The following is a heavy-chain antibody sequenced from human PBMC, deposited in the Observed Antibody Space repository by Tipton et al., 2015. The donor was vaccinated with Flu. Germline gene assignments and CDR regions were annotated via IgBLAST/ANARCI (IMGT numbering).Heavy chain of an antibody. CDR1: GGSISSYY. CDR3: TRSRVVAGNFDY. Sequence: TLSLTCTVSGGSISSYYWNWIRQPPGKGLEWIGNMYYSGDTNIYYIGSTNYNPSLKSRVTLSADTSKNQFSLKVSSVTAADTAVYFCTRSRVVAGNFDYWGQGTLVTVSS. J-gene: IGHJ4*02. CDR2: MYYSGDTNIYYIGST. D-gene: IGHD2-15*01. V-gene: IGHV4-59*01.